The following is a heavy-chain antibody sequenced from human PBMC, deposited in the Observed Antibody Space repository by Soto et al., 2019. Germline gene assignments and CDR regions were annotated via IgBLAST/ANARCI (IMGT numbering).Heavy chain of an antibody. CDR2: IWHDGNNK. D-gene: IGHD1-26*01. Sequence: PGGSLRLSCAASGFTFINYGMHWVRQAPGKGLEWVAIIWHDGNNKYYADSVRGRFIISRDNSKNRLYLQMNSLRAEDTAVYYCASDRVGASDSYGLDVWGQGTPVTVSS. CDR1: GFTFINYG. CDR3: ASDRVGASDSYGLDV. J-gene: IGHJ6*02. V-gene: IGHV3-33*01.